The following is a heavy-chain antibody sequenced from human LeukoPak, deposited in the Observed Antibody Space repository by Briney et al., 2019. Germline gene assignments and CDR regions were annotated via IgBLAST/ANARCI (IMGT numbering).Heavy chain of an antibody. D-gene: IGHD6-13*01. CDR2: INWNGGST. J-gene: IGHJ4*02. CDR3: AKVSWANYFDY. V-gene: IGHV3-20*04. Sequence: GSLTLSCAASRFMFDDYAMNWVRQAPGKGLEWVSCINWNGGSTGYADSVKGRFTISRDNSKNTLYLQKNSLRAEDTAIYYCAKVSWANYFDYWGQGALVTVSS. CDR1: RFMFDDYA.